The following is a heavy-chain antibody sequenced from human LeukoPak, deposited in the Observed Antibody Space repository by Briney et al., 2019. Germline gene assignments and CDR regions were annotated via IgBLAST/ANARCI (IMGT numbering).Heavy chain of an antibody. V-gene: IGHV3-30*04. J-gene: IGHJ4*02. D-gene: IGHD2-2*01. CDR2: ISYDGSNK. CDR3: ARGAVPAPIYYFDY. CDR1: GFTFSSYS. Sequence: GGSLRLSCAASGFTFSSYSMHWVRQAPGKGLEWVAVISYDGSNKYYADSVKGRFTISRDNSKNTLYLLMNSLRAEDTAVYYCARGAVPAPIYYFDYWGQGTLVTVSS.